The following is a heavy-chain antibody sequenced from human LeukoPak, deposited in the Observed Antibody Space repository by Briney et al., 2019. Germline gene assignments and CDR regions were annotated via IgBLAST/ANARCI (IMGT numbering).Heavy chain of an antibody. CDR3: AELGITMIGGV. CDR1: GFTFSSYE. V-gene: IGHV3-48*03. Sequence: GGSLRLSCAASGFTFSSYEMNWVRQAPGKGLEWVSYISSSGSTIYYADSAKGRFTISGDNAKNSLYLQMNSLRAEDTVVYCCAELGITMIGGVWGKGTTVTISS. CDR2: ISSSGSTI. D-gene: IGHD3-10*02. J-gene: IGHJ6*04.